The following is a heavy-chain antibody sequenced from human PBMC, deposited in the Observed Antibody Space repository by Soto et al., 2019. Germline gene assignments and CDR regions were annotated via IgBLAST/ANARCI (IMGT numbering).Heavy chain of an antibody. Sequence: PGGSLRLSCSASGFTFSSYDMHWVRQGTGKGLEWVSAIGTTGDTYYAGSVKGRFTTSRENAKNSLYLQMNSLRAGDTAIYFCARPIGANVFDYWGQGNLVTGSS. CDR2: IGTTGDT. CDR1: GFTFSSYD. D-gene: IGHD3-16*01. V-gene: IGHV3-13*04. J-gene: IGHJ4*02. CDR3: ARPIGANVFDY.